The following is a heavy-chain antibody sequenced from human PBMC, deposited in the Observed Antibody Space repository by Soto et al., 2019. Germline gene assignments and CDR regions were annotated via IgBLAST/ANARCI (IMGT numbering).Heavy chain of an antibody. J-gene: IGHJ4*02. CDR3: ARERTVAGNDY. CDR1: GYTFTSYD. V-gene: IGHV1-8*01. CDR2: MNPNSGNT. D-gene: IGHD6-19*01. Sequence: QVQLVQSGAEVKKPGASVKVSCKASGYTFTSYDINWVRQATGQGLEWMGWMNPNSGNTGYAQKFQGRVNMTRTTSIRTAYMVLSRLRSENSAVYYCARERTVAGNDYWGQGTLVTVSS.